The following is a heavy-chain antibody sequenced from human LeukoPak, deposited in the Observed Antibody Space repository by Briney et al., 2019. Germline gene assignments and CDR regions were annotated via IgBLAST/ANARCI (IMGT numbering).Heavy chain of an antibody. V-gene: IGHV4-39*07. CDR1: GGSISSSSYN. Sequence: SETLSLTCIVSGGSISSSSYNWGWIRQPPGKGLEWIGSIYYSGTTYYNPSLKSRLTISVDTSKNQFSLNLSSVTAADTAVYYCAADSWGVDVWGRGTTVTVSS. CDR2: IYYSGTT. CDR3: AADSWGVDV. J-gene: IGHJ6*02. D-gene: IGHD2-8*01.